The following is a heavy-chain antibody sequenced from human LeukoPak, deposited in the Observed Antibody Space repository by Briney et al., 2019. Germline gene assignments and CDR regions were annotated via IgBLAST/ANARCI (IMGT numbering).Heavy chain of an antibody. V-gene: IGHV3-21*01. D-gene: IGHD3-10*02. CDR1: GFTFSSYS. CDR2: ISSSSSYI. J-gene: IGHJ4*02. CDR3: ARDRESAMSGGYDLDY. Sequence: PGGSLRLSCAASGFTFSSYSMNWVRQAPGKGLEWVSSISSSSSYIYYADSVKGRFTISRDNAKNSLYLQMNSLRAEDTAVYYCARDRESAMSGGYDLDYWGQGTLVTVSS.